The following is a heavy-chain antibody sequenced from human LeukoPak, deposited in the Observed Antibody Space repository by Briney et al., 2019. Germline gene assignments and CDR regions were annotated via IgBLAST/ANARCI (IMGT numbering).Heavy chain of an antibody. CDR2: INHSGST. CDR3: ARGRTHNWNYHGVLYFDY. V-gene: IGHV4-34*01. CDR1: GGSFSGYY. Sequence: SETLSLTCAVYGGSFSGYYWSWIRQPPGKGLEWIGEINHSGSTNYNPSLKSRVTISVDTSKNQFSLKLSSVTAADTAVYYCARGRTHNWNYHGVLYFDYWGQGTLVTVSS. D-gene: IGHD1-7*01. J-gene: IGHJ4*02.